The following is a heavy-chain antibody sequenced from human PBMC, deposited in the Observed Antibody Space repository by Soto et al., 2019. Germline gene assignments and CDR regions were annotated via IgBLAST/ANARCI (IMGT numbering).Heavy chain of an antibody. CDR3: ARGGHVVVVTAAFDY. D-gene: IGHD2-21*02. CDR1: GNTFTNYY. Sequence: QVQLMQSGAEVKKPGASVKVSCKASGNTFTNYYIHWVRQAPGQGLEWMGTINPSGGHTTYSQNFLGRVPMTRDTSTSTLYMELTSITSADTAVYYGARGGHVVVVTAAFDYWGQGTLVTVSS. V-gene: IGHV1-46*01. J-gene: IGHJ4*02. CDR2: INPSGGHT.